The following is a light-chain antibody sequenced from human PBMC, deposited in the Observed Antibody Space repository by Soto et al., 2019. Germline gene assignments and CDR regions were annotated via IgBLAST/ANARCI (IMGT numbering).Light chain of an antibody. Sequence: EIVLTQSPATLSLSPGERATLSCRASQSVSSYLAWYQHKPGQAPRLLIYDTSNRATGIPARFSGSGSGTDFTLTISRLDPGDFAVYYCQQRSNWPITFGQGTRLEIK. CDR2: DTS. V-gene: IGKV3-11*01. CDR1: QSVSSY. J-gene: IGKJ5*01. CDR3: QQRSNWPIT.